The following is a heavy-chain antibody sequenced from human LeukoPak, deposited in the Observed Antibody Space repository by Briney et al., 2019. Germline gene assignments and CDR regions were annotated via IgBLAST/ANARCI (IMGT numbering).Heavy chain of an antibody. J-gene: IGHJ6*03. D-gene: IGHD3-22*01. Sequence: PGGSLRLSCAASGFTFSSYAMSWVRQAPGKGLEWVSAISGSGGSTYYADSVKGRFTISRDNSKNTLYLQMNSLRAEDTAVYYCGKGPNFYYENMHYYMDVGGKGTRVPFP. CDR3: GKGPNFYYENMHYYMDV. CDR1: GFTFSSYA. V-gene: IGHV3-23*01. CDR2: ISGSGGST.